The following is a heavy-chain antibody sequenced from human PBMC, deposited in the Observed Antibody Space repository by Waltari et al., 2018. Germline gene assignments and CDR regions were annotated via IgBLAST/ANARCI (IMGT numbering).Heavy chain of an antibody. CDR3: ARGDDFWSGYFVY. CDR2: IYYSGST. CDR1: GGSISRGGYY. D-gene: IGHD3-3*01. Sequence: QVQLQESGPGLVKPSQTLSLTCTVSGGSISRGGYYWSWIRQHPGKGLEWIGYIYYSGSTYYNPSLKSRVTISVDTSKNQFSLKLSSVTAADTAVYYCARGDDFWSGYFVYWGQGTLVTVSS. V-gene: IGHV4-31*03. J-gene: IGHJ4*02.